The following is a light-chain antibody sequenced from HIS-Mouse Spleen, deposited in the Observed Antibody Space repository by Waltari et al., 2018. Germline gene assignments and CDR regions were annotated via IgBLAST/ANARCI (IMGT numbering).Light chain of an antibody. CDR1: QGISSY. V-gene: IGKV1-8*01. Sequence: AIRMTQSPSSLSASTGDRVTITCRASQGISSYLAWYQQKPGKAPKLLIYASSTLQSGDPSRFSGSGSGTDFTLTISCLQSEDCATYYCQQYYSYPLTFGGGTKVEIK. CDR3: QQYYSYPLT. CDR2: ASS. J-gene: IGKJ4*01.